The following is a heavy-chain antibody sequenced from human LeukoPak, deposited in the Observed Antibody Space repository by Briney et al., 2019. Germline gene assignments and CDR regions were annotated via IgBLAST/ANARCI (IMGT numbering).Heavy chain of an antibody. CDR2: ISSSGSTI. CDR3: ARKVALRGFDY. J-gene: IGHJ4*02. D-gene: IGHD4-17*01. CDR1: GFTFSSYE. Sequence: PGGSLRLSCAASGFTFSSYEMNWVRQAPGKGLEWVSYISSSGSTIYYADSVKGRFTISRDNAKNSLYLQMNSLRAEDTAVYCCARKVALRGFDYWGQGTLVAVSS. V-gene: IGHV3-48*03.